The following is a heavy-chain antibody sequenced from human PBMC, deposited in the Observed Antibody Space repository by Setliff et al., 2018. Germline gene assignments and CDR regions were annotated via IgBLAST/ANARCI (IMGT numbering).Heavy chain of an antibody. CDR1: GFTFSDYY. V-gene: IGHV3-11*04. J-gene: IGHJ3*02. D-gene: IGHD1-26*01. CDR2: ISRGGNTI. CDR3: AREVVGAPSTFDI. Sequence: LSLTCAASGFTFSDYYMTWIRQAPGKGLEWVSYISRGGNTIYYADSVKGRFTISRDNARGSLFLQMSSLRAEDTAVYYCAREVVGAPSTFDIWGQGTMVTVSS.